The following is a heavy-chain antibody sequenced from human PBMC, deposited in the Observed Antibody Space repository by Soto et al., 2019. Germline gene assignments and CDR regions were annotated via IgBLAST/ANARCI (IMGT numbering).Heavy chain of an antibody. CDR2: IKQDGSGK. J-gene: IGHJ4*02. Sequence: EVQLVESGGGLVQPGGSLRLSCAASGFTFSSYWMSWVRKAPGKGLEWVANIKQDGSGKYYVDSVKGRFTISRDNAKKSLYLQMNSLRAEDTAVYYCARDREYSDYPLDYWGQGTLVTVSS. V-gene: IGHV3-7*03. CDR3: ARDREYSDYPLDY. D-gene: IGHD4-17*01. CDR1: GFTFSSYW.